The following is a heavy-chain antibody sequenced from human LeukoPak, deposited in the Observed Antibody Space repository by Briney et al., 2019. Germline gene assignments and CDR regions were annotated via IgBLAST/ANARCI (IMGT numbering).Heavy chain of an antibody. CDR1: GYTFTSYD. CDR2: MNPNSGNT. Sequence: ASVKVPCKASGYTFTSYDINWVRQATGQGLEWMGWMNPNSGNTGYAQKFQGRVTITRNTSISTAYMELSSLRSEDTAVYYCARSATYYDFWSGYPHFDYWGQGTLVTVSS. J-gene: IGHJ4*02. CDR3: ARSATYYDFWSGYPHFDY. V-gene: IGHV1-8*03. D-gene: IGHD3-3*01.